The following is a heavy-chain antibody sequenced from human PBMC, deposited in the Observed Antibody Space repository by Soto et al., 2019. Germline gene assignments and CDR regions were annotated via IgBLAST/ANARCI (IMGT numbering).Heavy chain of an antibody. J-gene: IGHJ4*02. Sequence: SETLSLTCAVSGGSISSGGYSWSWIRQPPGKGLEWIGYIYHSGSTYYNPSLKSRVTISADRSKNQFSLKLSSVTAADTAVYYCARASTTVTTLDYWGQGTLVTVSS. CDR1: GGSISSGGYS. CDR2: IYHSGST. CDR3: ARASTTVTTLDY. D-gene: IGHD4-17*01. V-gene: IGHV4-30-2*01.